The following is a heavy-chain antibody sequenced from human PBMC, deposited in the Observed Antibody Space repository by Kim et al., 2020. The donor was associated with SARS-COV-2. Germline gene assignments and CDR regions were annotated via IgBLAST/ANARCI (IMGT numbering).Heavy chain of an antibody. CDR1: GGSISSSSYY. CDR2: IYYSGST. Sequence: SETLSLTCTVSGGSISSSSYYWGWIRQPPGKGLEWIGSIYYSGSTYYNPSLKSRVTISVDTSKNQFSLKLSSVTAADTAVYYCASTSYGSGTKYGMDVWGQGTTVTVSS. CDR3: ASTSYGSGTKYGMDV. J-gene: IGHJ6*02. V-gene: IGHV4-39*01. D-gene: IGHD3-10*01.